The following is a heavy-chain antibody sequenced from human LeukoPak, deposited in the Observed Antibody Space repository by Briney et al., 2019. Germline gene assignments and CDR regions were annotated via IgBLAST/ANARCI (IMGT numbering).Heavy chain of an antibody. Sequence: GGSLRLSCAASGFTFSSYAMSWVRQAPGKGLEWVSAISGSGGSTYYADSVKGRFTISRDNSKNTLYLQMNSLRTDDTAVYYCAKEILPYYDSRGAPFDFWGQGTLVTVSS. D-gene: IGHD3-22*01. J-gene: IGHJ4*02. CDR2: ISGSGGST. CDR3: AKEILPYYDSRGAPFDF. CDR1: GFTFSSYA. V-gene: IGHV3-23*01.